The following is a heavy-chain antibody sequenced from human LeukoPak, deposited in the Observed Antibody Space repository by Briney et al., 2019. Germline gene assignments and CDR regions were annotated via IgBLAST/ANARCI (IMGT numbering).Heavy chain of an antibody. D-gene: IGHD6-19*01. J-gene: IGHJ3*02. CDR1: GYTFTRCA. CDR3: TIGLAGDWDAFDI. V-gene: IGHV1-3*01. CDR2: IHADSGNT. Sequence: ASVKVSCKTSGYTFTRCAVHWVRQAPGQRLEWMGWIHADSGNTKYSQKLQCRVTIARDTSASTIYMELSSLRFEDTAVYFCTIGLAGDWDAFDIWGLGTMVTVSS.